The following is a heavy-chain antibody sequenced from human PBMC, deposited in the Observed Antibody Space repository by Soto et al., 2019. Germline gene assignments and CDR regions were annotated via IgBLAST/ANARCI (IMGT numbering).Heavy chain of an antibody. J-gene: IGHJ6*03. V-gene: IGHV3-23*01. D-gene: IGHD2-2*01. CDR2: ISGSGGST. CDR1: GFTFSSYA. Sequence: GGSLRLSCAASGFTFSSYAMSWVRQAPGKGLEWVSAISGSGGSTYYADSVKGPFNSSRDNSKNTLYLQMNSLRAEDTAVYYCAKDYCSSTSCYAGYYYYYMDVWGKGTTVTVSS. CDR3: AKDYCSSTSCYAGYYYYYMDV.